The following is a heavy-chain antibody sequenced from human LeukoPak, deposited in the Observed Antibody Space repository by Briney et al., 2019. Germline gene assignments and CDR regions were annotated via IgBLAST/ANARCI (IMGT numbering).Heavy chain of an antibody. Sequence: GGSLRLSCAASGFTFSSYDMIWVRQAPGKGMEWVSAISGSGGSTYYAESVKGRFTISRDNSKNTLYLQMSSLRAEDTAVYYCARERRQWQPFDIWGQGTMVTVSS. CDR1: GFTFSSYD. V-gene: IGHV3-23*01. CDR2: ISGSGGST. J-gene: IGHJ3*02. CDR3: ARERRQWQPFDI. D-gene: IGHD6-19*01.